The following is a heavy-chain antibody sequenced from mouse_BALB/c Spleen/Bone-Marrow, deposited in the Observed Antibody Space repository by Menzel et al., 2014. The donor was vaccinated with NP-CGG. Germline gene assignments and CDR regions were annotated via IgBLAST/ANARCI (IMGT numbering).Heavy chain of an antibody. CDR3: APYYYGRWFAN. J-gene: IGHJ3*01. CDR1: GLNIKDTY. CDR2: IDPANGNV. D-gene: IGHD1-1*01. V-gene: IGHV14-3*02. Sequence: DVQLQESGAELVKPGASVKLSCTASGLNIKDTYMHWVKQRPEQGLEWIGRIDPANGNVKYDPKFQGKATITADTSSNTAYLQLSSLTSEDTAVYYCAPYYYGRWFANWGQGTLVTVSA.